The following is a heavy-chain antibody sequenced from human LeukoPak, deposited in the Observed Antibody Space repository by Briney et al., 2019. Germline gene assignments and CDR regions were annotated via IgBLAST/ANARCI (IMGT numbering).Heavy chain of an antibody. CDR3: ARSDVVVVTATTHFDY. D-gene: IGHD2-15*01. Sequence: GASVKVSCKVSGYTFTAYYIHWVRQAPGQGLEWMGWINPNSGGTNYAQNFQGRVTMTSDTSTYTTHMELSRLRSDDTAVYYCARSDVVVVTATTHFDYWGQGTLVTVSS. CDR2: INPNSGGT. J-gene: IGHJ4*02. CDR1: GYTFTAYY. V-gene: IGHV1-2*02.